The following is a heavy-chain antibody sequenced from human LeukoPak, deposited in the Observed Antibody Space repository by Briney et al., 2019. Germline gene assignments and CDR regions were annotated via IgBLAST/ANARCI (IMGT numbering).Heavy chain of an antibody. Sequence: ASVKVSCKASGYTFTGYYMHWVRQAPGQGLEWIGWINPNSGGTNYAQKFQGRVTMTRDTSISTAYMELSRLRSDDTAVYYCARERVQFLEWFPMDAWGQGTTVTVSS. CDR2: INPNSGGT. CDR1: GYTFTGYY. V-gene: IGHV1-2*02. D-gene: IGHD3-3*01. J-gene: IGHJ6*02. CDR3: ARERVQFLEWFPMDA.